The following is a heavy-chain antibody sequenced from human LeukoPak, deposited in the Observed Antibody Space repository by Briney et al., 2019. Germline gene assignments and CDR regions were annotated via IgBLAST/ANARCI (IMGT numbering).Heavy chain of an antibody. Sequence: GGTLRLSCAASGFTFSSYDMHWVRQATGKGLECVSAIGTAGDTYYPGSVKGRFTISRENAKNSLYLQMNSLRAGDTAVYYCARARLELPDYWGQGTLVTVSS. CDR1: GFTFSSYD. J-gene: IGHJ4*02. CDR3: ARARLELPDY. D-gene: IGHD1-7*01. V-gene: IGHV3-13*01. CDR2: IGTAGDT.